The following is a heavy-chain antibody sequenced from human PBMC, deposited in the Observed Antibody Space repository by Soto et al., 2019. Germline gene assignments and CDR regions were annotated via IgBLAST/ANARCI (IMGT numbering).Heavy chain of an antibody. V-gene: IGHV3-7*05. CDR2: IEGDGSEK. J-gene: IGHJ4*02. CDR1: EFTFSTYW. D-gene: IGHD1-1*01. CDR3: VRGLYTGSPHFFY. Sequence: GGSLRLSRAASEFTFSTYWMTWVRQAPGKGLEWVANIEGDGSEKNYVDSVKGRFTVSRDNAKRSPYLQMNSLRVEDTAVYYCVRGLYTGSPHFFYWGQGTLVTVSS.